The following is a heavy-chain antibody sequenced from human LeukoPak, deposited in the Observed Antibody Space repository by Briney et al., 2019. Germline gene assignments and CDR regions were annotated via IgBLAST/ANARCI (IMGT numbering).Heavy chain of an antibody. CDR2: IIPIFGTA. Sequence: ASVKVSCKASGGTFSSYAISWVRQAPGQELEWMGGIIPIFGTANYAQKFQGRVTITADESTSTAYMELSSLRSEDTAVYYCASGKRGWLQISRYGMDVWGQGTTVTVSS. J-gene: IGHJ6*02. CDR1: GGTFSSYA. D-gene: IGHD5-24*01. V-gene: IGHV1-69*01. CDR3: ASGKRGWLQISRYGMDV.